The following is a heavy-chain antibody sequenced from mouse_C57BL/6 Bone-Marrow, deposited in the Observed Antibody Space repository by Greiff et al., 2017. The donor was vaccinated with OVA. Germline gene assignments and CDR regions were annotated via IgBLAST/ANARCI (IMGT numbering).Heavy chain of an antibody. Sequence: VQLQQSGPGLVQPSQSLSITCTVSGFSLTSYGVPWVRQSPGKGLEWLGMIWRGGSPDYNAAFMSRLCITKDKSKSQVFVKMNRLQADDTAIDNCAKKGDYYGSSYWYCDVWGTGTTVTVSS. D-gene: IGHD1-1*01. CDR1: GFSLTSYG. CDR2: IWRGGSP. V-gene: IGHV2-5*01. CDR3: AKKGDYYGSSYWYCDV. J-gene: IGHJ1*03.